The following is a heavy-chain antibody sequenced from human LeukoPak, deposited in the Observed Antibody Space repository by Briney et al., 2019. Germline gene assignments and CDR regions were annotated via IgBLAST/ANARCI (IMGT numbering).Heavy chain of an antibody. CDR2: ISGSGGST. V-gene: IGHV3-23*01. CDR3: AKDPGYCSGGSCYYFDY. J-gene: IGHJ4*02. D-gene: IGHD2-15*01. Sequence: QPGGSLRLSCAASGFTFGSYAMSWVRQAPGKGLEWVSAISGSGGSTYYADSVKGRFTISRDNSKNTLYLQMNSLRAEDTAVYYCAKDPGYCSGGSCYYFDYWGQGTLVTVSS. CDR1: GFTFGSYA.